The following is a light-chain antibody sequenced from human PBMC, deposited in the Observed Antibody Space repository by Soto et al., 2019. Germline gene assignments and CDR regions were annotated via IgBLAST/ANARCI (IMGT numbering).Light chain of an antibody. J-gene: IGKJ2*01. CDR2: APS. Sequence: DIQLTQSPSSLSASVGDTVTITCRASQTIDSFLIWYQQKPGIAPKVLIYAPSSLQSGVPSRFSGSGSGTDFTLTINSLHPEDSATYYCQQTYNAPFTFGQGTKL. CDR1: QTIDSF. V-gene: IGKV1-39*01. CDR3: QQTYNAPFT.